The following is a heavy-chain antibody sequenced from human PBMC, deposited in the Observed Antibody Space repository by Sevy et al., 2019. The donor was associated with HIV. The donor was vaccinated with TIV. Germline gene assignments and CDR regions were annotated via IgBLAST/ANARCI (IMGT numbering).Heavy chain of an antibody. CDR1: DGSMSSYY. V-gene: IGHV4-59*01. D-gene: IGHD5-12*01. CDR2: IYYNGNT. CDR3: ARGTRDGYNLYFDS. Sequence: SETLSLTCTVSDGSMSSYYWSWIRQPPGKGLEWIGYIYYNGNTNYNPSLESRVTMSIHTSMKQFSLTLRSVTAADTAMYYCARGTRDGYNLYFDSWGQGTLVTVSS. J-gene: IGHJ4*02.